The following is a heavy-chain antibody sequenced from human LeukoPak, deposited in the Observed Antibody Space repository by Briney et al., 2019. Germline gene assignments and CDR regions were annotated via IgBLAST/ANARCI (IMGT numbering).Heavy chain of an antibody. D-gene: IGHD3-3*01. J-gene: IGHJ6*02. CDR3: ARDRLRFLEWLLPPGHMDV. Sequence: PSETLSLTCAVYGGSFSGYYWSWLRQPPGKGLEWIGEINHSGSTNYNPSLKSRVTISVDTSKNQFSLKLSSVTAADTALYYCARDRLRFLEWLLPPGHMDVWGQGTTVTVSS. V-gene: IGHV4-34*01. CDR2: INHSGST. CDR1: GGSFSGYY.